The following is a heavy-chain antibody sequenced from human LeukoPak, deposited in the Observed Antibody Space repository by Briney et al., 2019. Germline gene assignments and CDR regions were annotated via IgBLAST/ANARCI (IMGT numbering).Heavy chain of an antibody. J-gene: IGHJ4*02. CDR1: GGSISRYY. D-gene: IGHD3-22*01. CDR2: ISYSGST. CDR3: ARLDYYHFDY. Sequence: SETLSLTCTVSGGSISRYYWSWIRQPPGQGLEWIGYISYSGSTNYNPSLMSRVTISVDTSKNQFSLKLSSATAADTAVYYCARLDYYHFDYWGQGTVVTVSS. V-gene: IGHV4-59*01.